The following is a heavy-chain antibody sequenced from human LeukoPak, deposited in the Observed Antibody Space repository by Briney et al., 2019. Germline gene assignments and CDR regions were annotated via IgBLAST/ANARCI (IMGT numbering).Heavy chain of an antibody. CDR1: GFTFNNYA. V-gene: IGHV3-23*01. Sequence: PGGSLRLSCAASGFTFNNYAMNWVRQAPGKGLEWVSVISGSGGTTYYADSVKGRFTISRDNSKNTLYLQMNSLRAEDTAVYYCAKENYDFWSAYEGTFDPWGQGTLVTVSS. CDR2: ISGSGGTT. D-gene: IGHD3-3*01. J-gene: IGHJ5*02. CDR3: AKENYDFWSAYEGTFDP.